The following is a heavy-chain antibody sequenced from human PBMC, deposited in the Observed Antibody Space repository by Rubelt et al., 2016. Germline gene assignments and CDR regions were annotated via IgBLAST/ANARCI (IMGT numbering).Heavy chain of an antibody. D-gene: IGHD4-11*01. J-gene: IGHJ1*01. CDR3: ARDSQNYSNYPTYFQH. Sequence: EVQLVESGGGLVQPGGSLRLSCAASGFTFSSYWMSWVRQAPGKGLEWVANIKQDGSEKYYVDSVKGRFTISRDNAKNSLYLQMNSLRAEDTAVYYCARDSQNYSNYPTYFQHWGQGTLVTVSS. V-gene: IGHV3-7*01. CDR2: IKQDGSEK. CDR1: GFTFSSYW.